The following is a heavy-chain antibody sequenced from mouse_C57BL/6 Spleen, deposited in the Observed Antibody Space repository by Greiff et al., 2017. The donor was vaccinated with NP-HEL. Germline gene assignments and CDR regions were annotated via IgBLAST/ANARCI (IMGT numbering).Heavy chain of an antibody. CDR1: GYSFTDYN. Sequence: EVQLQQSGPELVKPGASVKISCKASGYSFTDYNMNWVKQSNGKSLEWIGVINPNYGTTSYNQKFKGKATLTVDQSSSTAYMQLKSLTSEDSAVYYCARSDAYDGHWYFDVWGTGTTVTVSS. CDR3: ARSDAYDGHWYFDV. D-gene: IGHD2-3*01. CDR2: INPNYGTT. V-gene: IGHV1-39*01. J-gene: IGHJ1*03.